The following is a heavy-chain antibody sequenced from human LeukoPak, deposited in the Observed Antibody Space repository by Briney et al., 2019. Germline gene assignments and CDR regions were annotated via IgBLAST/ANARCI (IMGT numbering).Heavy chain of an antibody. CDR1: GGSISSGSYY. Sequence: TSETLSLTCTVSGGSISSGSYYWSWIRQPAGKGLEWIGRIYTSGSTNYNPSLKSRVTISVDTSKNQFSLKLSSVTAADTAVYYCARGWSSSSWTPHYYFDYWGQGTLVTVSS. D-gene: IGHD6-13*01. CDR2: IYTSGST. J-gene: IGHJ4*02. V-gene: IGHV4-61*02. CDR3: ARGWSSSSWTPHYYFDY.